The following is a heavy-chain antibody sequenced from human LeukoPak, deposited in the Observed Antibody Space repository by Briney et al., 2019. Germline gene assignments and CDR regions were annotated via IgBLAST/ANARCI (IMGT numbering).Heavy chain of an antibody. V-gene: IGHV3-23*01. Sequence: GGSLRLSCAASGFTFSNYAMSWVRQAPGKGLEWVSTISGSGDNTHYADSVKGRFTISRDNSKNTLYVQMNSLRAEDAAVYYCAKSFLGYSYFIWGQGTMVTVSS. CDR1: GFTFSNYA. J-gene: IGHJ3*02. CDR3: AKSFLGYSYFI. CDR2: ISGSGDNT. D-gene: IGHD2-15*01.